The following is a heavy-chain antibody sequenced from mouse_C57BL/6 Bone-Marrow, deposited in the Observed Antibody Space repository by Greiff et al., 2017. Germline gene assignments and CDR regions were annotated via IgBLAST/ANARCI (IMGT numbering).Heavy chain of an antibody. D-gene: IGHD2-3*01. CDR3: AREGGDGYFQFAY. CDR1: GYTFTNYW. CDR2: IYPGGGYT. J-gene: IGHJ3*01. V-gene: IGHV1-63*01. Sequence: LEESGAELVRPGTSVKMSCKASGYTFTNYWIGWAKQRPGHGLEWIGDIYPGGGYTNYNEKFKGKATLTADKSSSTAYMQFSSLTSEDSAIYYCAREGGDGYFQFAYWGQGTLVTVSA.